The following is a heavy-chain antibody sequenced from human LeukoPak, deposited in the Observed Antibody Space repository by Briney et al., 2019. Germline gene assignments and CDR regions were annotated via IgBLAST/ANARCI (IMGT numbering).Heavy chain of an antibody. D-gene: IGHD6-19*01. J-gene: IGHJ4*02. CDR3: ARVGYSSGWYSNYFDY. CDR1: GGTFSSYA. CDR2: IIPIFGTA. V-gene: IGHV1-69*13. Sequence: GASVKVSCKASGGTFSSYAISWVRQAPGQGLEWMGGIIPIFGTANYAQKFQGRVTITVDESTSTAYMVLSSLRSEDTAVYYCARVGYSSGWYSNYFDYWGQGTLVTVSS.